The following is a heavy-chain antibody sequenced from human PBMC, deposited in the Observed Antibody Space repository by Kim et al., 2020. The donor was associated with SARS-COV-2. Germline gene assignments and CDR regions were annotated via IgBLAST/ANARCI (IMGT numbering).Heavy chain of an antibody. CDR1: GFTFSIYT. J-gene: IGHJ6*01. D-gene: IGHD2-2*01. CDR3: ARDCSSMACPGPLHGMDV. V-gene: IGHV3-21*01. CDR2: INNDHAI. Sequence: GGSLRLSCAASGFTFSIYTMSWVRQTPQKGLEWVSLINNDHAILYADSVKGRFTISRDNAKNSVYLQMTSLRAENTAVYDGARDCSSMACPGPLHGMDV.